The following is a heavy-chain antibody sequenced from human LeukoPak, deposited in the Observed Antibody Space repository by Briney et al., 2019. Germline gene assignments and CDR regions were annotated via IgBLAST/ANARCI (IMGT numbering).Heavy chain of an antibody. D-gene: IGHD2-2*01. J-gene: IGHJ4*02. Sequence: GGSLRLSCAASGFTFSTYAMSWVRQAPGKGLEWVSSISGSGDNTYYVDSVKGQFTLSRDNSKNTLDLQMNSLRAEDTAIYHCAKVKAPDAIASYFDYWGQGTLVTVSS. V-gene: IGHV3-23*01. CDR2: ISGSGDNT. CDR3: AKVKAPDAIASYFDY. CDR1: GFTFSTYA.